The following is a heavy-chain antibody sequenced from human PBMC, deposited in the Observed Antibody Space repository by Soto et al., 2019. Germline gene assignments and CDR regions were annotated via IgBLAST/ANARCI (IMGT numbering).Heavy chain of an antibody. V-gene: IGHV1-2*04. CDR1: GYSFTDYH. CDR3: ARGDSTDCSDGVCSFFYNHDMDV. D-gene: IGHD2-8*01. J-gene: IGHJ6*01. CDR2: INPKSGGT. Sequence: ASVKVSCKASGYSFTDYHIHWVRQAPGQGLEWLGRINPKSGGTSTAQKFQGWVTMTTDTSISTASMELTRLTSDDTAIYYCARGDSTDCSDGVCSFFYNHDMDVWGQGTTVTVSS.